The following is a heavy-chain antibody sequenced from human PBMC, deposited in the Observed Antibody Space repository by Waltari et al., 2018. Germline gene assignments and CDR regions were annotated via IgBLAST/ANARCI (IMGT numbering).Heavy chain of an antibody. V-gene: IGHV3-74*01. J-gene: IGHJ4*02. CDR3: ASRDYFDY. Sequence: EVQLVESGGGLVQLGGSLRLSCPASGFPLSGRWLPWVRQAPGKGLEWVSRIKSGGSSTYYADSVKCRFTISRDNAKNTLYLQMNSLRAEDTAVYYCASRDYFDYWGQGTLVTVSS. CDR2: IKSGGSST. CDR1: GFPLSGRW.